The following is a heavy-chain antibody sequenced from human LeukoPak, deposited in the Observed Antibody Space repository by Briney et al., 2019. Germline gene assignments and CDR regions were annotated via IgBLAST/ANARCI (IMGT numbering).Heavy chain of an antibody. CDR3: AKALGYSYEGY. D-gene: IGHD5-18*01. V-gene: IGHV3-30*04. Sequence: GGSLRLSCAASGFTFSNYAMHWVRQAPGKGLEWVAVISYDGSRKYYSDSVKGRLTISKDNSKNTVYVQMNSLRVEDTAVYYCAKALGYSYEGYWGQGTLVTVSS. J-gene: IGHJ4*02. CDR2: ISYDGSRK. CDR1: GFTFSNYA.